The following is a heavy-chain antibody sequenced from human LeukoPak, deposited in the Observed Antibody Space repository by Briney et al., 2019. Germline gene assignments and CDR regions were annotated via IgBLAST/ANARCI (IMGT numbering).Heavy chain of an antibody. CDR1: GYTLTNYD. D-gene: IGHD4-23*01. J-gene: IGHJ5*02. CDR2: MKPKSGET. Sequence: AAVKVSCKASGYTLTNYDIKWVRQATGQGLAWMGWMKPKSGETGYAQKFQGRATMTRDTSINTAYMELSSLTSEDTAVYYCARDYGGNSGWFDPWGQGTLVTVSS. CDR3: ARDYGGNSGWFDP. V-gene: IGHV1-8*01.